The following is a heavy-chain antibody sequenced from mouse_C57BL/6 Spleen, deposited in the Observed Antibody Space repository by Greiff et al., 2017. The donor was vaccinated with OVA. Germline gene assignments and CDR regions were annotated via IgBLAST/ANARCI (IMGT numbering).Heavy chain of an antibody. CDR3: AIQYYGSSYGY. CDR2: IYPGSGST. V-gene: IGHV1-55*01. J-gene: IGHJ2*01. Sequence: QVQLKESGAELVKPGASVKMSCKASGYTFTSYWITWVKQRPGQGLEWIGDIYPGSGSTNYNEKFKSKATLTVDTSSSTAYMQLSSLTSEDSAVYYCAIQYYGSSYGYWGQGTTLTVSS. D-gene: IGHD1-1*01. CDR1: GYTFTSYW.